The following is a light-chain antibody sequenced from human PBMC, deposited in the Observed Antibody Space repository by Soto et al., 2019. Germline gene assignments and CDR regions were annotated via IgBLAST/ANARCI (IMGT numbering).Light chain of an antibody. CDR3: QQYNSFPRT. CDR2: DAS. Sequence: DIQMTQSPSTLSASIGDKVTITCRATQSISSWLAWYQHKPGEAPKLLIYDASDLETGVPLGFSGRGSETEFTLTINGLQPDDFATYYCQQYNSFPRTFGQGTKVEI. V-gene: IGKV1-5*01. CDR1: QSISSW. J-gene: IGKJ1*01.